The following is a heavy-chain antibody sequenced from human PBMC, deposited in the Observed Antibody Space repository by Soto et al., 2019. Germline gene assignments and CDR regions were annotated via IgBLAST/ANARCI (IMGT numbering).Heavy chain of an antibody. Sequence: SETLSLTCTVSGCSISSGGYYWSWIRQHPGKGLEWIGYISYSGSTYYNPSLKSRVTIFVDTSKNQFSLKLSSVTAADTAVYYCARHGEEQHYWGQGTLVTVSS. CDR1: GCSISSGGYY. J-gene: IGHJ4*02. D-gene: IGHD2-21*01. CDR2: ISYSGST. CDR3: ARHGEEQHY. V-gene: IGHV4-39*01.